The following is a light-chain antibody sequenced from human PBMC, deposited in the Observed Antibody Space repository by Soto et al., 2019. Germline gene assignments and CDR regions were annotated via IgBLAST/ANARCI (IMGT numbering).Light chain of an antibody. CDR1: QGISSW. Sequence: DIQMTQSPSSVSASVGVRVTITCRASQGISSWLAWYQQKPGKAPKLLIYAASSLQSGVPSRFSGSESGTDLTLTISSQQPEDLGPYYCQQAHSLPHNFGQGRRLEI. J-gene: IGKJ5*01. CDR3: QQAHSLPHN. V-gene: IGKV1-12*01. CDR2: AAS.